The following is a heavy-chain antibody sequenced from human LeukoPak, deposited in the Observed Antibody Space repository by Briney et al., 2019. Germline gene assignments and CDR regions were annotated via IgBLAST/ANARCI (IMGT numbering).Heavy chain of an antibody. CDR3: ARVATSYYDFWSGYPAPRNWYFDL. Sequence: SETLSLTCTVSGGSISSSSYYWGWIRQPPGKGLEWIGSIYYSGSTYYNPSLKSRVTISVDTSKNQFSLKLSSVTAADTAVYYCARVATSYYDFWSGYPAPRNWYFDLWGRGTLVTVSS. V-gene: IGHV4-39*07. J-gene: IGHJ2*01. D-gene: IGHD3-3*01. CDR2: IYYSGST. CDR1: GGSISSSSYY.